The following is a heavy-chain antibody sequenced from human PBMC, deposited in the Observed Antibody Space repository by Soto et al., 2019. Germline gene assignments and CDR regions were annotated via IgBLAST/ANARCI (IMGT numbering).Heavy chain of an antibody. CDR3: ARGGAWTPEGLGY. CDR1: GFTFSSFA. D-gene: IGHD2-15*01. V-gene: IGHV3-30-3*01. CDR2: VSSDVVNY. J-gene: IGHJ4*02. Sequence: GGSLRLSCAASGFTFSSFAMHWVRQAPGKGLEWLAVVSSDVVNYYYAESVKGRFTISRDNSKNTLYLQMNSLRNEDTAVYYCARGGAWTPEGLGYWGQGTLVTVSS.